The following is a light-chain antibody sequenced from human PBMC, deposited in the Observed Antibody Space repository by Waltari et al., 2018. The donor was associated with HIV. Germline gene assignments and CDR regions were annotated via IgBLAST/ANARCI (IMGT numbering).Light chain of an antibody. J-gene: IGLJ1*01. CDR1: NIGNKT. CDR3: QVWDSGSDHPGV. V-gene: IGLV3-21*02. Sequence: SYVLTQPPSVSVAPGQTARITCGGANIGNKTVHWYQQKPGQAPVLVVFDDSDRTSGIPERFSGSNSGNTATLTVSRVEAGDEADYYCQVWDSGSDHPGVFGTGTKVTVL. CDR2: DDS.